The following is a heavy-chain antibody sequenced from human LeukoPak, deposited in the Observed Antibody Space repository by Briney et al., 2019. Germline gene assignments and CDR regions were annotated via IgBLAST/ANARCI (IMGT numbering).Heavy chain of an antibody. CDR3: AREGLTYDSSGYSPALYYFDY. CDR1: GGSFSGYY. V-gene: IGHV4-34*01. Sequence: MASETLSLTCAVYGGSFSGYYWSWIRQPPGKGLEWIGEINHSGSTNYNPSLKSRATISVDTSKNQFSLKLSSVTAADTAVYYCAREGLTYDSSGYSPALYYFDYWGQGTLVTVSS. D-gene: IGHD3-22*01. CDR2: INHSGST. J-gene: IGHJ4*02.